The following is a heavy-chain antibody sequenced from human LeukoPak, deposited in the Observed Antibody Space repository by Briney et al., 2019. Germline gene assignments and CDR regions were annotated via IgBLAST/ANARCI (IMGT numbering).Heavy chain of an antibody. V-gene: IGHV3-48*03. CDR2: ISSSGSTI. CDR1: GFTFSSYE. J-gene: IGHJ4*02. Sequence: GGSLRLSCAASGFTFSSYEMNWVRQAPGKGLEWVSYISSSGSTIYYADSVKGRFTISRDNAKNSLYLQMNSLRAEDTAVYYCAAYGTSEDIDYWGQGTLVTVSS. D-gene: IGHD3/OR15-3a*01. CDR3: AAYGTSEDIDY.